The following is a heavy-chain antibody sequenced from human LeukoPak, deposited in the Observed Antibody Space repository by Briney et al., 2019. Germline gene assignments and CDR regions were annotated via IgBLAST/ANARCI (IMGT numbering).Heavy chain of an antibody. CDR2: INPNTGDA. CDR3: SRYYRYFDY. J-gene: IGHJ4*02. V-gene: IGHV1-2*02. CDR1: GYTFTGYC. Sequence: GASVKVSCKASGYTFTGYCVHWVRQAPGQGLEWMGWINPNTGDANYAQKFQGRVTMTRDTSINTAYMDLSGLRSDDTAVYYCSRYYRYFDYWGQGTLVTVSS. D-gene: IGHD3-10*01.